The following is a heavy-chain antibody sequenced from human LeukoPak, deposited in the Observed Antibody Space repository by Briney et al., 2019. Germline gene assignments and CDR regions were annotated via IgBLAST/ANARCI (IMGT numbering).Heavy chain of an antibody. J-gene: IGHJ4*02. CDR3: ARIYYGSVSPDGY. CDR1: GITFTNYA. D-gene: IGHD3-10*01. Sequence: SVKVSCKASGITFTNYAISWVRQAPGQGLEWMGAIVPIYDVTNYAQSFRGRVTMTADESTSTAYMELRGLTSEDTAMYYCARIYYGSVSPDGYWGQGTLVTVSS. CDR2: IVPIYDVT. V-gene: IGHV1-69*01.